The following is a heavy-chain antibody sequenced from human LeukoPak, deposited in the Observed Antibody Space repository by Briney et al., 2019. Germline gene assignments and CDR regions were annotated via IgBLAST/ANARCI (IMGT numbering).Heavy chain of an antibody. D-gene: IGHD3-22*01. CDR1: EFTFSSYE. J-gene: IGHJ3*02. Sequence: TGGSLRLSCATSEFTFSSYEMNWVRQAPGKGLEWVSYISSSGSTIYYADSVKGRFTISRDNAKNSLYLQMNSLGAEDTAVYYCARTYYYDSSGPDAFDIWGQGTMVTVSS. CDR2: ISSSGSTI. CDR3: ARTYYYDSSGPDAFDI. V-gene: IGHV3-48*03.